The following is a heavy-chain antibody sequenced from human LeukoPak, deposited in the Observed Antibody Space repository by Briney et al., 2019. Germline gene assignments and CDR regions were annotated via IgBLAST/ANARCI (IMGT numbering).Heavy chain of an antibody. V-gene: IGHV1-8*01. J-gene: IGHJ4*02. CDR1: GYTFTSYD. CDR2: MNPNSGNT. CDR3: ARDSSPAGYFDY. Sequence: ASVKVSCKASGYTFTSYDINWVRQATGQGLEWMGWMNPNSGNTGYAQKFQGRVTMTRNTSISTAYMELSSLRSEDTAVYYCARDSSPAGYFDYWGQGTLVTVSS.